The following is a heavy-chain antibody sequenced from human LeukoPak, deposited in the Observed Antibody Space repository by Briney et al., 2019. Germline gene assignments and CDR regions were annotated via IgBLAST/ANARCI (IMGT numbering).Heavy chain of an antibody. Sequence: GRSLRLSCAASGFTFSSYAMSWVRHAPGEGLEWVSAISGTGGSTYYADSVKGRFTISRDNSKNTLYLQMNSLRAEDTAVYYCAKGDTTWELPHDYWGQGTLVTVSS. CDR3: AKGDTTWELPHDY. D-gene: IGHD1-26*01. CDR2: ISGTGGST. CDR1: GFTFSSYA. J-gene: IGHJ4*02. V-gene: IGHV3-23*01.